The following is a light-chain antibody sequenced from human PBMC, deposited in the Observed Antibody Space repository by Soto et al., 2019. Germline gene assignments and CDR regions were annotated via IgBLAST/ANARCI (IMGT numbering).Light chain of an antibody. CDR3: AAWDDSLNGRSYV. CDR1: SSNIGSNT. Sequence: QSVLTQPPSASGTPGQRVTISCSGSSSNIGSNTVNWYQQLPGTAPKLLIYSNNQRPSVVPDRFSCSKSGTSASLAISGLQSEDEADYYCAAWDDSLNGRSYVFGTGTKLTVL. V-gene: IGLV1-44*01. J-gene: IGLJ1*01. CDR2: SNN.